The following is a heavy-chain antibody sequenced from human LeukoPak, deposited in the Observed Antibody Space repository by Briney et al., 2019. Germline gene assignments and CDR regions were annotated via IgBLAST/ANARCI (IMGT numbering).Heavy chain of an antibody. CDR1: GYTFTGHY. CDR3: ATKAAAGRGFDY. CDR2: INPNSGGT. V-gene: IGHV1-2*02. Sequence: GASVKVSCKASGYTFTGHYMHWVRQAPGQGLEWMGWINPNSGGTNYARKFQGRVTMTRDTSISAAYMELSRLRSDDTAVYYCATKAAAGRGFDYWGQGTLVTVSS. D-gene: IGHD6-13*01. J-gene: IGHJ4*02.